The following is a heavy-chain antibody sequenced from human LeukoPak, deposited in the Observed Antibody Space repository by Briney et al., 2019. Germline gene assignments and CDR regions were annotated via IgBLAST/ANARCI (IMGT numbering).Heavy chain of an antibody. J-gene: IGHJ4*02. D-gene: IGHD6-13*01. V-gene: IGHV3-30*03. CDR1: GFRFSSYG. Sequence: PGGSLRLSCAVSGFRFSSYGMHWVRQPPGKGLERVAVVANDGRDKKYADSVRGRFTTSRENSKNTLYLQMNSLRAEDTAVYYCARSRPPVIEAAGTPFDHWGQGTLVTVSS. CDR3: ARSRPPVIEAAGTPFDH. CDR2: VANDGRDK.